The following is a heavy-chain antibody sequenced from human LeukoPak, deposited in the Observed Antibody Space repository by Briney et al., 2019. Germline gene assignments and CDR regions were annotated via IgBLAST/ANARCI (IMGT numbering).Heavy chain of an antibody. Sequence: GGSLRLSCAASGFTFSSYAMHWVRQAPGKGLEWVAVISYDGGNKYYADSVKGRFTISRDNSKSTLYLQMNSLRAEDTAVYYCARSPLRPLSPQFDYWGQGTLVTVSS. CDR2: ISYDGGNK. CDR1: GFTFSSYA. CDR3: ARSPLRPLSPQFDY. J-gene: IGHJ4*02. D-gene: IGHD4-17*01. V-gene: IGHV3-30-3*01.